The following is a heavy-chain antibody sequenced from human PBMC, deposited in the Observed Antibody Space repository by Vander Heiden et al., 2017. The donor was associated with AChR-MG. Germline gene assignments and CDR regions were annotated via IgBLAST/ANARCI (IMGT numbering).Heavy chain of an antibody. J-gene: IGHJ4*02. V-gene: IGHV4-4*07. Sequence: QVQLPESGPGLVKPSATLSLTCPVSGGSISSYYWRWIRAPAGKGREWIGRIYTSGSTNYNPYLKSRVTMSVDTSKNQFALKLSSVAAADTAVYYCAREDSVVVPAGFDYWGQGTLVTVSS. CDR3: AREDSVVVPAGFDY. D-gene: IGHD2-2*01. CDR1: GGSISSYY. CDR2: IYTSGST.